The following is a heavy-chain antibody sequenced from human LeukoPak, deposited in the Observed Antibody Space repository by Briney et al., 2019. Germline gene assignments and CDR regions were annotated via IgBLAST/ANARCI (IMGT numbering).Heavy chain of an antibody. CDR1: GFTFSSYW. Sequence: GGSLRLSCAASGFTFSSYWMSWVRQAPDKGLEWVANINQDASSINYAGSAKGRFTISRDNAKKSLYLQMNSLRAEDTAVYYCARTGYIDEGFDYWGQGTLVTVSS. V-gene: IGHV3-7*04. CDR2: INQDASSI. J-gene: IGHJ4*02. CDR3: ARTGYIDEGFDY. D-gene: IGHD1-1*01.